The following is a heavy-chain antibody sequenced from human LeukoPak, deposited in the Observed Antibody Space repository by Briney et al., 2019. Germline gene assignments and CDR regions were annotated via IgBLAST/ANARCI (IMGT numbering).Heavy chain of an antibody. CDR1: GFTFYDYG. V-gene: IGHV3-7*05. CDR2: IKQDGSEK. D-gene: IGHD5-12*01. J-gene: IGHJ5*02. CDR3: ASDGYPFDH. Sequence: GGSLRLSCAASGFTFYDYGMSWVRQAPGKGLEWVANIKQDGSEKYYVDSVKGRFTISRDNAKNSVYLQMNSLRAEDTAVYYCASDGYPFDHWGQGTLVTVSS.